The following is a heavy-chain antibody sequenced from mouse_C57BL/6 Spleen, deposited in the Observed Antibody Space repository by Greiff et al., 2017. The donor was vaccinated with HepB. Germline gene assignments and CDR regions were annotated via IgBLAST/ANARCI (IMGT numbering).Heavy chain of an antibody. CDR2: IYPGSGST. Sequence: QVQLQQPGAELVKPGASVKMSCKASGYTFTSYWITWVKQRPGQGLEWIGDIYPGSGSTNYNEKFKSKATLTVDTSSSTAYMQLSSLTSEDSAVYYCARYHSNLYYAMDYWGQGTSVTVSS. CDR1: GYTFTSYW. CDR3: ARYHSNLYYAMDY. D-gene: IGHD2-5*01. J-gene: IGHJ4*01. V-gene: IGHV1-55*01.